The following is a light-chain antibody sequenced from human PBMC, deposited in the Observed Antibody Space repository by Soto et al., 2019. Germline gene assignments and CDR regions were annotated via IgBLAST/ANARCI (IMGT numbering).Light chain of an antibody. CDR2: GAS. CDR1: QSISSN. J-gene: IGKJ2*01. V-gene: IGKV3-15*01. Sequence: MTQSPSTLSASVGDRVTITCRASQSISSNLAWYQQKPGQAPRLLIYGASTRATGIPARFSGSGSGTEFTLTISSLQSEDFAVYYCQQYYNWPYTFGQGTKLEIK. CDR3: QQYYNWPYT.